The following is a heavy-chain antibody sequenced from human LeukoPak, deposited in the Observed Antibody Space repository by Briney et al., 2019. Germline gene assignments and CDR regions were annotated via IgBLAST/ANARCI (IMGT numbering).Heavy chain of an antibody. CDR2: ISYDGSNK. Sequence: GRSLRLSCAASGFIFRSYGMHWVRQAPGKGLEWVAVISYDGSNKYYADSVRGRFTISRDNSKNTLYLQMNSLRAEDTAVYYCAKDFGGTRGAFDIWGQGTMVTVSS. CDR3: AKDFGGTRGAFDI. J-gene: IGHJ3*02. CDR1: GFIFRSYG. V-gene: IGHV3-30*18. D-gene: IGHD3-10*01.